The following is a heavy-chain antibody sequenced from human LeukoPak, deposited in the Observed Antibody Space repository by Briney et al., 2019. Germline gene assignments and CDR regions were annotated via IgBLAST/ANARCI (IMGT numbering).Heavy chain of an antibody. CDR1: GFVFSNYG. Sequence: GGSLRLSCQTSGFVFSNYGMLWVRQAPGKGLERVAFVRYDESNEYYAAYVKGRLTISRDNSRNTLYLQMNSLRAEDTGVYSCAKDSNSGYVSVGPDYGGLGTLVTVYS. CDR2: VRYDESNE. V-gene: IGHV3-30*02. CDR3: AKDSNSGYVSVGPDY. J-gene: IGHJ4*02. D-gene: IGHD5-12*01.